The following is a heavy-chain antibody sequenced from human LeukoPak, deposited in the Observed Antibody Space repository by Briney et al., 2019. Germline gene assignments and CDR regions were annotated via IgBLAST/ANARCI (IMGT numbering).Heavy chain of an antibody. CDR2: ISSSGSTT. CDR1: GFTFNSYS. J-gene: IGHJ3*02. D-gene: IGHD1-26*01. CDR3: ARGSGDYQHDAFDI. Sequence: HPGGSLRLSCAASGFTFNSYSVNWVRQAPGKGLEWVSYISSSGSTTYYADSVKGRFTVSRDNAKNSLYLQMNSLRAEDTAVYYSARGSGDYQHDAFDIWGQGTMVTVSS. V-gene: IGHV3-48*04.